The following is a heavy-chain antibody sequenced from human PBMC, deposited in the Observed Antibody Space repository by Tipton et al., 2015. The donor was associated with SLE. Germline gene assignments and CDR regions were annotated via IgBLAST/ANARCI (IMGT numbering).Heavy chain of an antibody. J-gene: IGHJ5*02. D-gene: IGHD1-7*01. Sequence: LRLSCAVYGGSFSGYYWSWIRQPPGKGLEWIGEINHSGSTNYNPSLKSRVTISVDTSKNQFSLKLSSVTAADTAVYYCARGGNWNSVWWLDPWGQGTLVTVSS. CDR3: ARGGNWNSVWWLDP. CDR1: GGSFSGYY. V-gene: IGHV4-34*01. CDR2: INHSGST.